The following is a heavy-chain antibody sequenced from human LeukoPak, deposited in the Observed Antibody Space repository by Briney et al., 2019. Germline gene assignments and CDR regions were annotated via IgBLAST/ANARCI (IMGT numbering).Heavy chain of an antibody. CDR3: ARDRGVPARPNYYMDV. CDR2: LKQDGSEK. D-gene: IGHD3-10*01. J-gene: IGHJ6*03. Sequence: PGGSLRLSCAASGFTFSSYGMNWVRQAPGKGLEWVATLKQDGSEKTYVDSVRGRFTISRDNAKNSLYPQMNSLRAEDTAVYYCARDRGVPARPNYYMDVWGKGTTVTVSS. CDR1: GFTFSSYG. V-gene: IGHV3-7*01.